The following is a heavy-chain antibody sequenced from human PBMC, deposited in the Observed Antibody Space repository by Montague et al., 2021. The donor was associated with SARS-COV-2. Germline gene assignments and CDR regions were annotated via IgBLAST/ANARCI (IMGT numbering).Heavy chain of an antibody. D-gene: IGHD1-26*01. J-gene: IGHJ6*02. CDR1: GFTVSRNY. Sequence: SLSLSYSASGFTVSRNYMGWVRQAPGKGPEWVSVIFGGGSTNYADSVKGRFTISRDISQNTLYLQMNSLRAEDMAVYYCAKGGTSYFYGMDVWGQGTTVAVSS. CDR3: AKGGTSYFYGMDV. CDR2: IFGGGST. V-gene: IGHV3-66*01.